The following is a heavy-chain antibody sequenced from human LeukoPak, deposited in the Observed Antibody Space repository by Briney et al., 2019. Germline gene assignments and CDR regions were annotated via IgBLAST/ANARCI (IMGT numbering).Heavy chain of an antibody. J-gene: IGHJ6*02. V-gene: IGHV3-30-3*01. CDR2: ISYDGSNK. Sequence: PGRSLRLSCAVSGFTFSSYAMHWVRQAPGKGLEWVAVISYDGSNKYYADSVKGRFTISRDNSKNTLYLQMNSLRAEDTAVYYCARDRYDFWSGYYPLGMDVWGQGTTVTVSS. CDR1: GFTFSSYA. CDR3: ARDRYDFWSGYYPLGMDV. D-gene: IGHD3-3*01.